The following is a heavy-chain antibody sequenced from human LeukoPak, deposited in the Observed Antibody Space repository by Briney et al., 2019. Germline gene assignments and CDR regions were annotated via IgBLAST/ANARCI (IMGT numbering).Heavy chain of an antibody. J-gene: IGHJ4*02. Sequence: GGSLRLSCAASGFTLSSYGMHWVRQAPGKGLEWVAFIRYGGSNKYYADSVKGRFTISRDNPKNTLYLQMNSLRAEDTAVYYCAKGYSMVRGVRDFDYWGQGTLVTVSS. D-gene: IGHD3-10*01. CDR3: AKGYSMVRGVRDFDY. V-gene: IGHV3-30*02. CDR1: GFTLSSYG. CDR2: IRYGGSNK.